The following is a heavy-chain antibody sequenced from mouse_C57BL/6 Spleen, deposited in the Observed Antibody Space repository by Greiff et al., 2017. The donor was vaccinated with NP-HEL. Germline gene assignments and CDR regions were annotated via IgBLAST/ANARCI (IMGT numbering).Heavy chain of an antibody. CDR3: ARSHYGSSYVDY. CDR2: IHPNSGST. J-gene: IGHJ2*01. Sequence: QVQLKQSGAELVKPGASVKLSCKASGYTFTSYWMHWVKQRPGQGLEWIGMIHPNSGSTNYNEKFKSKATLTVDKSSSTAYMQLSSLTSEDSAVYYCARSHYGSSYVDYWGQGTTLTVSS. CDR1: GYTFTSYW. V-gene: IGHV1-64*01. D-gene: IGHD1-1*01.